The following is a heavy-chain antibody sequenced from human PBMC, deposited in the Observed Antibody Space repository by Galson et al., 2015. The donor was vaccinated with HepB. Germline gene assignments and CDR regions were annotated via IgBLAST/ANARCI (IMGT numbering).Heavy chain of an antibody. J-gene: IGHJ4*02. Sequence: ETLSLTCTVSGGSISSYYWSWIRQPPGKGLEWIGYIYYSGSTNYDPSLKSRVTISVDTSKNQFSLNLTSVTAADTAVYYCARGPTRYYFDNWGQGTLVTVSS. CDR3: ARGPTRYYFDN. V-gene: IGHV4-59*01. CDR1: GGSISSYY. CDR2: IYYSGST.